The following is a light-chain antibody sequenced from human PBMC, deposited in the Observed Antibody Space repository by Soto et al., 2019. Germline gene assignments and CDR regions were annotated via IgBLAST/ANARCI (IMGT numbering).Light chain of an antibody. CDR2: GAS. CDR1: QSVSSSY. Sequence: EIVLTQSPGTLSLSQGERATLYCRAIQSVSSSYLAWYQQKPGQAPRLLIYGASSRATGIPDRFSGSGSGTDFTLTISRLEPEDFAVYYCQQYGSSPPWTFGQGTKVDIK. V-gene: IGKV3-20*01. J-gene: IGKJ1*01. CDR3: QQYGSSPPWT.